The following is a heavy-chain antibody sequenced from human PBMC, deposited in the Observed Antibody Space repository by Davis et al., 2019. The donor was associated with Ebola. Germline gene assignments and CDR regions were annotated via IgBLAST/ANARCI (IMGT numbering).Heavy chain of an antibody. D-gene: IGHD2-15*01. CDR2: IHYSGST. V-gene: IGHV4-39*01. CDR1: GFTFSNAW. CDR3: ARLRAGYAFDI. J-gene: IGHJ3*02. Sequence: PGGSLRLSCTASGFTFSNAWMSWVRQAPGKGLEWIATIHYSGSTYYNPSLKSRVTISVDTSKQFSLKLRSVTAADTAMYYCARLRAGYAFDIWGQGTMVTVSS.